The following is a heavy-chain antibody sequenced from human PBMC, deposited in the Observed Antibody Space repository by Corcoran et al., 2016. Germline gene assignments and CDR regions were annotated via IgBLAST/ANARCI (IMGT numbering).Heavy chain of an antibody. CDR3: ARGGTVYLDY. V-gene: IGHV4-34*02. Sequence: QVQLQQWGAGLVKPSETLSLTCDVYGASFSDSYWTWIRQPPGKGLEWIGEINHSGSTNYSPSLKSRVTLSVDKSKDQLSLRLNYVTVADTAVYFCARGGTVYLDYWGQGTLVTVSS. CDR1: GASFSDSY. J-gene: IGHJ4*02. CDR2: INHSGST. D-gene: IGHD4-17*01.